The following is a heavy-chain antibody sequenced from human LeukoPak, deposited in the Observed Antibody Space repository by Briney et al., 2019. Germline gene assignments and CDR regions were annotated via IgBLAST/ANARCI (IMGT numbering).Heavy chain of an antibody. CDR1: GFTFSDYY. J-gene: IGHJ4*02. CDR2: ISSSGSTI. V-gene: IGHV3-11*01. CDR3: ARDMPIVCGGDCYSDY. D-gene: IGHD2-21*02. Sequence: GGSLRLSCTASGFTFSDYYMSWIRQAPGKGLEWVSYISSSGSTIYYADSVKGRFTISRDNAKNSLYLQMNSLRAEDTAVYYCARDMPIVCGGDCYSDYWGQGTLVTVSS.